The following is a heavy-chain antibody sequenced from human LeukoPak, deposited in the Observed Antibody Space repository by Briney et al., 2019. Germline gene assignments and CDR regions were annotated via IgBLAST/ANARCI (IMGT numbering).Heavy chain of an antibody. Sequence: SETLSLTCAVYGGSFSGHYWSWIRQSPGKGLEGIGEIDHSGSTNYNTSLKSRVTISRDTSKIQFSLKLSSVTAADTAVYYCAREYSTSSTSFDHWGQGTLVTVSS. CDR3: AREYSTSSTSFDH. CDR1: GGSFSGHY. D-gene: IGHD6-6*01. V-gene: IGHV4-34*01. CDR2: IDHSGST. J-gene: IGHJ4*02.